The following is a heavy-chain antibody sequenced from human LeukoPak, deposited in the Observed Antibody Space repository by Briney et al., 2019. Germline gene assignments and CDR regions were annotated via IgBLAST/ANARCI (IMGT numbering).Heavy chain of an antibody. CDR2: ISNSGST. V-gene: IGHV4-4*09. J-gene: IGHJ4*02. CDR3: AGGDTSGYEVFDY. D-gene: IGHD5-12*01. CDR1: GGPISSYY. Sequence: SETLSLTCTVSGGPISSYYWSWVRQPPGKGLEGIGYISNSGSTNYKHSLKSRVTISVDTSKNQFSLKLSCVTAADTAVYYCAGGDTSGYEVFDYWGQGTLVTVSS.